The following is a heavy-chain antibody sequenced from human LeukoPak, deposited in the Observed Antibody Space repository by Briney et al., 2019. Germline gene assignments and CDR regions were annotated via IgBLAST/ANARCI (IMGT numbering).Heavy chain of an antibody. Sequence: GGSLRLSCAASGFSFSTYAMSWVRQAPGKGLEWVSGICGNDGKTYYADSVKGRFTISRDNSKNTLHLQMNSLRAEDTAVYYCAKTSVAATPLIDYWGQGTLVTVSS. J-gene: IGHJ4*02. CDR2: ICGNDGKT. CDR1: GFSFSTYA. V-gene: IGHV3-23*01. D-gene: IGHD2-15*01. CDR3: AKTSVAATPLIDY.